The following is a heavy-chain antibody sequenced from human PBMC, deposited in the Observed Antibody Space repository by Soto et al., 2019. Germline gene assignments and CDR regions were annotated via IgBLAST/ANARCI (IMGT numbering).Heavy chain of an antibody. V-gene: IGHV4-59*01. D-gene: IGHD6-6*01. CDR3: ARSGGSSIDY. Sequence: TSETLSLTCTVSGGSIGSYYWTWIRQPPGKGLEWIGYRNHRGSANYNPFLKSRLAISIDASKNQFSLNLTSVTTADTAVYYCARSGGSSIDYWGQGTLVTVSS. CDR2: RNHRGSA. CDR1: GGSIGSYY. J-gene: IGHJ4*02.